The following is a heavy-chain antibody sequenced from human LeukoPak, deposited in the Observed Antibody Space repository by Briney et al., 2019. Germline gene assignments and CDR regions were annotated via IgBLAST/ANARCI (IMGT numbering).Heavy chain of an antibody. CDR2: IDWDDDT. D-gene: IGHD6-13*01. CDR3: ARIYSDSGSYHFDH. CDR1: GFSLSTSGVR. Sequence: SGPTLVKPTQTLTLTCTFSGFSLSTSGVRVSWIRQPPGKALEWLARIDWDDDTFYTPSLKTRLAISKDTPKNQVVLTMTNMDPVDTATYYCARIYSDSGSYHFDHWGRGTLVTVSS. V-gene: IGHV2-70*04. J-gene: IGHJ4*02.